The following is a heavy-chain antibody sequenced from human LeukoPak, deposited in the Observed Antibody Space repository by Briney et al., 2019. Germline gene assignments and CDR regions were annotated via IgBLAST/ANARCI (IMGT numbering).Heavy chain of an antibody. D-gene: IGHD3-22*01. V-gene: IGHV4-34*01. CDR3: ARLNVTSMVVVATYYFDY. Sequence: SETLSLTCTVSGGSISSYYWSWIRQPPGKGLEWIGEINHSGSTNYNPSLKSRVTISVDTSKNQFSLKLSSVTAADTAVYYCARLNVTSMVVVATYYFDYWGQGTLVTVSS. CDR1: GGSISSYY. CDR2: INHSGST. J-gene: IGHJ4*02.